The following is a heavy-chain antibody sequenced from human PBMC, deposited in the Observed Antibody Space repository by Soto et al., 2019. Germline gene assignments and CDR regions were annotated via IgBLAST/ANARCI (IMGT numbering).Heavy chain of an antibody. CDR2: ISGNGGRT. Sequence: GGSLRLSCAASGFTFSSHAMHWVRQAPGKGLEYVSAISGNGGRTYYANSVKGRFTISRDNSKNTLYLQMGSLRAEDMAVYYCARGARDSGYNAWDYWGQGALVTVSS. CDR1: GFTFSSHA. D-gene: IGHD3-22*01. V-gene: IGHV3-64*01. J-gene: IGHJ4*02. CDR3: ARGARDSGYNAWDY.